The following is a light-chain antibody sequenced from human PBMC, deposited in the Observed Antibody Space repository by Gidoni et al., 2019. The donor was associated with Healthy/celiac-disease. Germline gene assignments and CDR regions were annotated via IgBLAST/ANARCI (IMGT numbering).Light chain of an antibody. J-gene: IGKJ2*03. CDR1: QSISIY. CDR3: QQSYSTPRS. CDR2: AAS. Sequence: DIQMTQSPSSLSASLGHRVTITCRASQSISIYLNWYQQKPGKAPKLLIYAASSLQSGVPSRFSGSGSGTDFTLTISSLQPEDFATYYCQQSYSTPRSFGQGTKLGIK. V-gene: IGKV1-39*01.